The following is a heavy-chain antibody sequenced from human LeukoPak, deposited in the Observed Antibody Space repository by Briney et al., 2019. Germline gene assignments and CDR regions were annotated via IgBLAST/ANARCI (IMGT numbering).Heavy chain of an antibody. CDR2: IKGDGSST. D-gene: IGHD2-2*01. CDR3: AKQNIVVVPAAISY. V-gene: IGHV3-74*01. Sequence: GGSLRLSCAASGFTFSSYWMHWVRHTPGKGLVWVSRIKGDGSSTSYADSVKGRFTISRDNAKNTLYLQMNSLRAEDTAVYYCAKQNIVVVPAAISYWGQGTLVTVSS. CDR1: GFTFSSYW. J-gene: IGHJ4*02.